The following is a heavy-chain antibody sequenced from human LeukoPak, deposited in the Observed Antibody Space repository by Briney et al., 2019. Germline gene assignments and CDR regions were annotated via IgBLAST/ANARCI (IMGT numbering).Heavy chain of an antibody. Sequence: ASVKVSCKASGYTFTSYAMNWVRQAPGQGLEWMGWINPNSGGTNYAQKFQGRVTMTRDTSISTAYMELSRLRSDDTAVYYCARDIVVVPAARDYWGQGTLVTVSS. CDR2: INPNSGGT. D-gene: IGHD2-2*01. CDR3: ARDIVVVPAARDY. CDR1: GYTFTSYA. J-gene: IGHJ4*02. V-gene: IGHV1-2*02.